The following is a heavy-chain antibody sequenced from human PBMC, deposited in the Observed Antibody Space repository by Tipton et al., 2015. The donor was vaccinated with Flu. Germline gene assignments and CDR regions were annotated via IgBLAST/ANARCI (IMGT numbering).Heavy chain of an antibody. J-gene: IGHJ3*02. D-gene: IGHD2-15*01. CDR3: AAHCSGGSCSHAFDI. Sequence: LRLSCAVYGGSFSSHYWSWIRQPPGKGLEWIGEINPSGSTNYNPSLKSRVTISGDTSKNLVSLKLSSVTAADTAVYYCAAHCSGGSCSHAFDIWGQGTMVTVSS. V-gene: IGHV4-34*01. CDR2: INPSGST. CDR1: GGSFSSHY.